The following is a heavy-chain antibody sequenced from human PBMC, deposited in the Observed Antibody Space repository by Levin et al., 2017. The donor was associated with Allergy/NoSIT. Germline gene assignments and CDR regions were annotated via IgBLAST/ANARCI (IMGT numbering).Heavy chain of an antibody. CDR1: GFTFSSYS. Sequence: GESLKISCAASGFTFSSYSMNWVRQAPGKGLEWVSSISSSSSYIYYADSVKGRFTISRDNAKNSLYLQMNSLRAEDTAVYYCARDPLAGYYYYGMDVWGQGTTVTVSS. J-gene: IGHJ6*02. CDR3: ARDPLAGYYYYGMDV. V-gene: IGHV3-21*01. CDR2: ISSSSSYI.